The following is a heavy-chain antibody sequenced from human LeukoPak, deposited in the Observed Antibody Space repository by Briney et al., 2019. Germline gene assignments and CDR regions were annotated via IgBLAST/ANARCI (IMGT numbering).Heavy chain of an antibody. Sequence: GGSLRLSCAASGFTFSSYAMSWVRQAPGKGLEWVSAISGSGGSTYHADSVKGRFTISRDNSKNTLYLQMNSLRAEDTAVYYCAKSMVRGVIIYAFDIWGQGTMVTVSS. V-gene: IGHV3-23*01. CDR1: GFTFSSYA. D-gene: IGHD3-10*01. CDR2: ISGSGGST. CDR3: AKSMVRGVIIYAFDI. J-gene: IGHJ3*02.